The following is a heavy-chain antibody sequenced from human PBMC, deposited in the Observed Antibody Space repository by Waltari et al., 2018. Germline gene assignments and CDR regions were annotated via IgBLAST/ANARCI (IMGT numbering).Heavy chain of an antibody. J-gene: IGHJ5*02. CDR2: IYYSGST. V-gene: IGHV4-39*01. CDR3: ARHKRCLEWLLGVNWFDP. D-gene: IGHD3-3*01. Sequence: QLQLQESGPGLVKPSETLSLTCTVSGGSISSSSYYWGWIRQPPGKGLAWIGSIYYSGSTNDNPSLKSRGTISVDTAKNQFSLKLSSVTAADTAVYYCARHKRCLEWLLGVNWFDPWGQGTLVTVSS. CDR1: GGSISSSSYY.